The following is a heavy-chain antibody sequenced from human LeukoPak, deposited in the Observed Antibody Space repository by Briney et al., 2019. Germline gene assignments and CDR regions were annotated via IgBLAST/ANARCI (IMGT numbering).Heavy chain of an antibody. CDR3: ALRPVGFYYMDV. J-gene: IGHJ6*03. CDR1: GGSISGGGYY. D-gene: IGHD4-17*01. V-gene: IGHV4-31*03. Sequence: SETLSLTCTVSGGSISGGGYYWSWIRQHPGKGLEWIGYISYSGTTYYNPSLKSRVIISIDTSKNQFSLKLSSVTAADTAVYYCALRPVGFYYMDVWGKGTTVTVSS. CDR2: ISYSGTT.